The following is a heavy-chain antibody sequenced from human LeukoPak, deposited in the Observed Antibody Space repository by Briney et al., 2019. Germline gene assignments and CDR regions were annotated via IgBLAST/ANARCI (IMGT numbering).Heavy chain of an antibody. D-gene: IGHD4-11*01. CDR1: GGSISSSSYY. CDR3: ARAARLTTSSGDAFDI. V-gene: IGHV4-39*07. Sequence: KPSETLSLTCTVSGGSISSSSYYWGWIRQPPGKGLEWIGSIYYSGSTYYNPSLKSRVTISVDASKNQFSLKLSSVTAAGTAVYYCARAARLTTSSGDAFDIWGQGTMVTVSS. J-gene: IGHJ3*02. CDR2: IYYSGST.